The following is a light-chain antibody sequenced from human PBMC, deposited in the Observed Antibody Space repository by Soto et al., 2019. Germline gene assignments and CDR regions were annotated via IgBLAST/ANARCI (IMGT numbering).Light chain of an antibody. CDR1: QTALFSTNKKNY. CDR3: QQYYSLPIT. Sequence: DVVMSQSPYSLSLSLGSRSSISCKSSQTALFSTNKKNYLAWYQQKPGQPPKLLLYWASTRESGVPDRFSGSGSGTDFTLTISSLQAEDVAVYYCQQYYSLPITFGQGTRLEIK. CDR2: WAS. J-gene: IGKJ5*01. V-gene: IGKV4-1*01.